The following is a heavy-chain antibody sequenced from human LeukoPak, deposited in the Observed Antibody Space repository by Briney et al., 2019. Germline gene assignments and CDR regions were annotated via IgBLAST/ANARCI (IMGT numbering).Heavy chain of an antibody. CDR3: ARLYDSSGYTNWLDP. CDR2: PYYSGST. Sequence: SETLSLTCTVSGGSISSHYWSWIRQPPGKGLEWIGYPYYSGSTKYNPSLKSRVTISVDTSKNQFSMKLSSVTAADTAVYYCARLYDSSGYTNWLDPWGQGTLVTVSS. J-gene: IGHJ5*02. CDR1: GGSISSHY. D-gene: IGHD3-22*01. V-gene: IGHV4-59*11.